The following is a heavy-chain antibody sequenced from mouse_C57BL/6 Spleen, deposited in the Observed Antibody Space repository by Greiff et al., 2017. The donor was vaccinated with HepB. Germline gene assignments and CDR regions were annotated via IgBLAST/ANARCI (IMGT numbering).Heavy chain of an antibody. J-gene: IGHJ2*01. CDR1: GYSFTGYY. CDR2: INPSTGGT. CDR3: ARSDYGYYFDY. D-gene: IGHD1-1*01. Sequence: EVKLMESGPELVKPGASVKISCKASGYSFTGYYMNWVKQSPEKSLEWIGEINPSTGGTTYNQKFKAKATLTVDKSSSTAYMQLKSLTSEDSAVYYCARSDYGYYFDYWGQGTTLTVSS. V-gene: IGHV1-42*01.